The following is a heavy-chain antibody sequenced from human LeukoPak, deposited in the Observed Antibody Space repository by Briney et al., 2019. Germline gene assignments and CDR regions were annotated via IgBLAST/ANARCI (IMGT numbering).Heavy chain of an antibody. D-gene: IGHD5-12*01. CDR3: ARDRGYDLGQRTIDY. Sequence: PGGSLRLSCAASGFTFSSYSMNWVRQAPGKGLEWVSSISSSSSYIYYADSVKGRFTISRDNAKNSLYLQMNSLRAEDTAVYYCARDRGYDLGQRTIDYWGQGTLVTVSS. CDR1: GFTFSSYS. CDR2: ISSSSSYI. V-gene: IGHV3-21*01. J-gene: IGHJ4*02.